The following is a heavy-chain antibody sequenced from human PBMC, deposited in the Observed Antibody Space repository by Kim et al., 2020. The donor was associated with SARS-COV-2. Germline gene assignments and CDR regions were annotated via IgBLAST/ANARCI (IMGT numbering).Heavy chain of an antibody. D-gene: IGHD6-19*01. CDR2: ISGSGGST. V-gene: IGHV3-23*01. CDR3: AKTDSSGWNYFDY. Sequence: GGSLRLSCAASGFTFSSYAMSWVRQAPGKGLEWVSAISGSGGSTYYADSVKGRFTISRDNPKNTLYLQMNSLRAEDTAVYYCAKTDSSGWNYFDYWGQGTLVTVSS. J-gene: IGHJ4*02. CDR1: GFTFSSYA.